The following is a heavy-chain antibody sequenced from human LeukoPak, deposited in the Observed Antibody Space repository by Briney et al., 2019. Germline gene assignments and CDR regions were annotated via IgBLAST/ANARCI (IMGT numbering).Heavy chain of an antibody. Sequence: ASVKVSCKASGYTFTSYDINWVRQATGQGLEWMGWMNPNSGNTGYAQKFQGRVTMTRNTSISTAYMELSSLRSEDTAVYYCAKDGPGSGWPDLDHWGQGSLVTVSS. CDR1: GYTFTSYD. D-gene: IGHD6-19*01. J-gene: IGHJ4*02. CDR2: MNPNSGNT. CDR3: AKDGPGSGWPDLDH. V-gene: IGHV1-8*01.